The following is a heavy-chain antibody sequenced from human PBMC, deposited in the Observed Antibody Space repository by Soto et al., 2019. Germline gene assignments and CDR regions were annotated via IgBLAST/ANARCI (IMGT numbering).Heavy chain of an antibody. CDR2: ISSNGGST. CDR3: ARGVVVVVATYYMDV. CDR1: GFTFSSYA. J-gene: IGHJ6*03. D-gene: IGHD2-15*01. V-gene: IGHV3-64*01. Sequence: GGSLRLSCAASGFTFSSYAMHWVRQAPGKGLEYVSAISSNGGSTYYANSVKGRFTISRDNSKNTLYLQMGSLRAEDMAVYYCARGVVVVVATYYMDVWGHGTTVTV.